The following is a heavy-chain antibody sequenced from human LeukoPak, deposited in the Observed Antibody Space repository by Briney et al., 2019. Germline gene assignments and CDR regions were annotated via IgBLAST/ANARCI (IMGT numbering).Heavy chain of an antibody. CDR2: TIPIFGTA. J-gene: IGHJ3*02. CDR3: AREGGYDSWGAFDI. CDR1: GGTFSSYA. Sequence: SVKVSCKASGGTFSSYAISWVRQAPGQGLEWMGGTIPIFGTANYAQKFQGRVTITADESTSTAYMELSSLRSEDTAVYYCAREGGYDSWGAFDIWGQGTMVTVSS. V-gene: IGHV1-69*13. D-gene: IGHD5-12*01.